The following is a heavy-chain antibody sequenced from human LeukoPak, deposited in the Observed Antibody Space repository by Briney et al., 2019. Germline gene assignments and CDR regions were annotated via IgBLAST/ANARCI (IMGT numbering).Heavy chain of an antibody. D-gene: IGHD6-19*01. CDR1: GITFSSYG. CDR3: ANRIAVAGTVY. J-gene: IGHJ4*02. Sequence: GGSLRLSCAASGITFSSYGMSWVRQAPGKGLEWVSSISSTGGTTYYADSVKGRFTISRDNSKNTLYLQMNSLRAEDTAVYYCANRIAVAGTVYWGQGTLVTVSS. V-gene: IGHV3-23*01. CDR2: ISSTGGTT.